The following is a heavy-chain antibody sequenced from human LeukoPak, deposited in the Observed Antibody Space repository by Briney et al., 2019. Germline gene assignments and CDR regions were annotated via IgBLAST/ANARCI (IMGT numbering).Heavy chain of an antibody. V-gene: IGHV3-21*01. CDR1: GFTFSSYS. Sequence: GGSLRLSCAASGFTFSSYSMNWVRQAPGQGLEWVSSISSSSSYIYYADSVKGRFTMSRDTAKNALYLQMNSLRAEDTPVYYCAVDCSGGSCYYEDFDYWGQGTLVTVSS. J-gene: IGHJ4*02. CDR3: AVDCSGGSCYYEDFDY. D-gene: IGHD2-15*01. CDR2: ISSSSSYI.